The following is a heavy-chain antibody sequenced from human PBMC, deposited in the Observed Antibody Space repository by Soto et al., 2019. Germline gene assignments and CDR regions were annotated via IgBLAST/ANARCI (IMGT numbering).Heavy chain of an antibody. Sequence: GGSLRLSCAASGFTFDDYAMHWVRQAPGKGLEWVSGISWNSGSIGYADSVKGRFTISRDNAKNSLYLQMNSLRAEDTALYYCAKDHYGSGSYYYYYYMDVWGKGTTVTVSS. CDR1: GFTFDDYA. J-gene: IGHJ6*03. CDR3: AKDHYGSGSYYYYYYMDV. V-gene: IGHV3-9*01. D-gene: IGHD3-10*01. CDR2: ISWNSGSI.